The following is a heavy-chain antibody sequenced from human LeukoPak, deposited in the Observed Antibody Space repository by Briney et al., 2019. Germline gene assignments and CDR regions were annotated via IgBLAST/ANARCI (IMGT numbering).Heavy chain of an antibody. J-gene: IGHJ4*02. D-gene: IGHD2-2*01. Sequence: GGSLRLSCAASGFTFSSYSMNWVRQAPGKGLEWVSYISSSSSTIYYADSVKGRFTISRDNAKNSLYLQMNSLRAEDTAVYYCARWCSSTSCYPPDYWGQGTLVTVSS. CDR1: GFTFSSYS. CDR2: ISSSSSTI. CDR3: ARWCSSTSCYPPDY. V-gene: IGHV3-48*01.